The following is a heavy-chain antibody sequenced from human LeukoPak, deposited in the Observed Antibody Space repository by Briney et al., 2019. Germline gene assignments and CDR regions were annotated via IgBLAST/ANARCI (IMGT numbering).Heavy chain of an antibody. CDR2: IYPGDSDT. CDR3: ARHPVNVLDAFDI. J-gene: IGHJ3*02. D-gene: IGHD3-16*01. Sequence: GESLKISCKGSGYSFTSYWIGWVRQMPGKGLEWMGIIYPGDSDTRYSPSFQGQVTISADKSISTAYLQWSSLKASDTAMYHCARHPVNVLDAFDIWGQGTMVTVSS. V-gene: IGHV5-51*01. CDR1: GYSFTSYW.